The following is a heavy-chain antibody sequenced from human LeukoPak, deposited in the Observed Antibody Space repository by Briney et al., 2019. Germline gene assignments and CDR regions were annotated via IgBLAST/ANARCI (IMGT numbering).Heavy chain of an antibody. D-gene: IGHD1-20*01. Sequence: PGGSLRLSCTVARITFRNAWMSWVRQAPGKGLEWVGRIKSKSEGGGTEYAAPVKGGFIISRDDSRNSLFLQMNSLRIDDTAVYYCATGIVTGTAHWGQGTLVTVSP. CDR2: IKSKSEGGGT. CDR1: RITFRNAW. V-gene: IGHV3-15*01. CDR3: ATGIVTGTAH. J-gene: IGHJ4*02.